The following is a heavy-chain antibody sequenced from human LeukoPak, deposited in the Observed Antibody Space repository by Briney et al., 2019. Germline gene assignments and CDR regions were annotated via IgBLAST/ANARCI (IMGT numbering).Heavy chain of an antibody. J-gene: IGHJ3*02. D-gene: IGHD6-19*01. CDR3: AREAYSSGWYGYAFDI. V-gene: IGHV3-48*01. Sequence: GGSLRLSCAASGFTFSSYSMNWVRQAPGKGLEWVSYITTSSSAIYYADSVKGRFTISRDNAKNSLYLQMNSLRAEDTAVYYCAREAYSSGWYGYAFDIWGQGTMVTVSS. CDR1: GFTFSSYS. CDR2: ITTSSSAI.